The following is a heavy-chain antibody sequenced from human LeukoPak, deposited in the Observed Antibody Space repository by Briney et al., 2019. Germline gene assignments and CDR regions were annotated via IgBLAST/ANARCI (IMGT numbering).Heavy chain of an antibody. J-gene: IGHJ4*02. CDR2: ISSNGGST. CDR1: GFTFRSYG. Sequence: PGGSLRLSRAASGFTFRSYGMHSVRQAPGKGLEYVAAISSNGGSTDYANSVKGRFTISRDNSKNTLYLQMGSLRAEDMAVYYCARISSSYDYDYWGQGTLVTVSS. D-gene: IGHD6-6*01. V-gene: IGHV3-64*01. CDR3: ARISSSYDYDY.